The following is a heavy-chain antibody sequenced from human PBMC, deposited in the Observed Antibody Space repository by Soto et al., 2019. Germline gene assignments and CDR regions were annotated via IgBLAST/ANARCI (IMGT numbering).Heavy chain of an antibody. V-gene: IGHV4-30-4*08. CDR3: AREDDGGDSLDV. Sequence: QVQLQQSGPGLVKPSQTLSFTCTVSGDSISSDYYHWTWIRQSPGKGLEWIGYIHHSGSILYNPSLKSRVTISVDTSKNQFSLHLTSVTAADTAVYFCAREDDGGDSLDVWGQGTTVTVSS. D-gene: IGHD2-21*02. CDR2: IHHSGSI. J-gene: IGHJ6*02. CDR1: GDSISSDYYH.